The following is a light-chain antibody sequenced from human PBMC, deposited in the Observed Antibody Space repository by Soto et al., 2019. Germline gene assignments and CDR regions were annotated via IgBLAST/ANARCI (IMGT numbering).Light chain of an antibody. V-gene: IGKV3-15*01. CDR3: QQYNNWPALT. CDR2: GAS. CDR1: QSVSSN. J-gene: IGKJ4*01. Sequence: EIVMTQSPATLSVSPGERATLSCRASQSVSSNLAWYQQKPGQAPRLLIYGASTRATGIPARFSGSGSGTEFTLTISILQSEDVAVYYCQQYNNWPALTLGGVTKVEIK.